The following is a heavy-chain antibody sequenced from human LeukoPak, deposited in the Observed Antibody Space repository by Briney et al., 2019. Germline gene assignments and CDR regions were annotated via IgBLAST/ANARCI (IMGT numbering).Heavy chain of an antibody. CDR1: GFTFSDYY. D-gene: IGHD4-17*01. J-gene: IGHJ4*02. Sequence: GGSLRLSCAASGFTFSDYYMSWIRQAPGKGLEWVSYISSSGSTIYYADSVKDRFTISRDNAKNSLYLQMNSLRAEDTAVYYCARGRLYGDYGGPYFDYWGQGTLVTVSS. CDR2: ISSSGSTI. CDR3: ARGRLYGDYGGPYFDY. V-gene: IGHV3-11*01.